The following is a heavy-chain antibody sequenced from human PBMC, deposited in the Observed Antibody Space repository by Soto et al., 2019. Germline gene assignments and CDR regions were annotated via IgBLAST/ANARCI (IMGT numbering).Heavy chain of an antibody. CDR2: ISAYNGNT. Sequence: ASVKVSCKASGYTFTSYGISWVRQAPGQGLEWMGWISAYNGNTNYAQKLRGRVTMTTDTSTSTAYMELRSLRSDDTAVYYCARVDPGMVRGVITLQFDYWGQGTLVTVSS. CDR1: GYTFTSYG. D-gene: IGHD3-10*01. V-gene: IGHV1-18*01. CDR3: ARVDPGMVRGVITLQFDY. J-gene: IGHJ4*02.